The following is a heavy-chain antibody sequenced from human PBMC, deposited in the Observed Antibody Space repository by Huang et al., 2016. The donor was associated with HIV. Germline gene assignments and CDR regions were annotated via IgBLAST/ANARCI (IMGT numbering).Heavy chain of an antibody. CDR1: RYNFAGYW. J-gene: IGHJ3*02. Sequence: EVQLVQSGAEVKRPGESLKISCKGSRYNFAGYWIGWVRQMSGKGLEWMGSIYVDDSDARYSPSLQGKVTISADTSLYSSYLQWTSLRASDTAIFYCARRRRGGFDIWGQGTLVTVSS. CDR2: IYVDDSDA. D-gene: IGHD2-15*01. CDR3: ARRRRGGFDI. V-gene: IGHV5-51*03.